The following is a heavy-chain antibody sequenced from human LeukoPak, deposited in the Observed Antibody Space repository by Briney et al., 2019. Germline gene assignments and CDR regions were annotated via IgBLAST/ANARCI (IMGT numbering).Heavy chain of an antibody. CDR1: GFTFGSYA. Sequence: GGSLRLSCAASGFTFGSYAMSWVRQAPGKGLEWVSAISGSGGSTYYADSVKRRFTISRDNSKNTLYLQMNSLRAEDTAVYYCASRGHCSGGSCADYWGQGTLVTVSS. V-gene: IGHV3-23*01. D-gene: IGHD2-15*01. CDR3: ASRGHCSGGSCADY. J-gene: IGHJ4*02. CDR2: ISGSGGST.